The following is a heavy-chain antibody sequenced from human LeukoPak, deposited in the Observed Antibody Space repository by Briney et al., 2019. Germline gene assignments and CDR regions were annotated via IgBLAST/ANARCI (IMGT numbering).Heavy chain of an antibody. CDR1: GGSISSYY. V-gene: IGHV4-59*08. CDR3: ARHVAYYDFWSGRHYYGMDV. CDR2: IYYSGST. D-gene: IGHD3-3*01. J-gene: IGHJ6*02. Sequence: SETLSLTCTVSGGSISSYYWSWIRQPPGKGLGWIGYIYYSGSTNYNPSLKSRVTISVDTSKNQFSLKLSSVTAADTAVYYCARHVAYYDFWSGRHYYGMDVWGQGTTVTVSS.